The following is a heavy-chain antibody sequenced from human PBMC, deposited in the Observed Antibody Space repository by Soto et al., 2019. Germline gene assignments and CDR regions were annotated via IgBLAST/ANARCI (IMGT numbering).Heavy chain of an antibody. J-gene: IGHJ6*02. D-gene: IGHD3-3*02. CDR2: INPNSGDT. V-gene: IGHV1-2*02. CDR1: GHSFTGHY. Sequence: ASVKVSCKVSGHSFTGHYMHWVRHAPGQGLEWMGWINPNSGDTNYARKFQGRVTMTRDTSIKTVYMELSSLRSDDTAVYYCARALIGFLDWLPDNYYYGMDVWGQGTTVTVSS. CDR3: ARALIGFLDWLPDNYYYGMDV.